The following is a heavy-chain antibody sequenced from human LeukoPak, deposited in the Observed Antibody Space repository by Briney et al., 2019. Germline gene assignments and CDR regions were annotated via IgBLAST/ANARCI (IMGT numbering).Heavy chain of an antibody. D-gene: IGHD1-26*01. CDR3: ARPGSGSYNAYFEY. J-gene: IGHJ4*02. CDR1: GFTFSSYS. V-gene: IGHV3-21*01. Sequence: GGSLRLSCAASGFTFSSYSMNWVRQAPGKGLEWVSSVSSSSSYIYYADSVKGRFTISRDNAKNSLYLQMNSLRAEDTAVYYCARPGSGSYNAYFEYWGQGTLVTVSS. CDR2: VSSSSSYI.